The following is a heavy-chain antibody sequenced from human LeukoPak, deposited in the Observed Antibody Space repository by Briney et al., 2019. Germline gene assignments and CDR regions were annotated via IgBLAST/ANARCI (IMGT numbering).Heavy chain of an antibody. J-gene: IGHJ4*02. V-gene: IGHV3-7*01. CDR3: ARHGEGATIDS. CDR1: RFSFSTYW. CDR2: IKQDASEK. D-gene: IGHD1-26*01. Sequence: GGSLRLSCAASRFSFSTYWMTWVRQAPGKGLEWVANIKQDASEKYYVDSVKGRFTIFRDNAKNSLYLQMSSLRAEDTAVYYCARHGEGATIDSWGQGTLVTVSS.